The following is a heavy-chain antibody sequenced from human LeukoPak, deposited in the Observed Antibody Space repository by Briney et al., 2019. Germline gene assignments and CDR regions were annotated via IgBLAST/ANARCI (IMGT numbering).Heavy chain of an antibody. CDR1: GFTFSTYD. Sequence: PGGSLRLSCAASGFTFSTYDMNWVRQAPGKRLEWVSYISSSSRTISYADSVKGRFTISRDNAKNSLYLQMNSLRAEDTAVYYCARLRYYAMDVWGQGTTVTASS. CDR2: ISSSSRTI. V-gene: IGHV3-48*01. CDR3: ARLRYYAMDV. J-gene: IGHJ6*02.